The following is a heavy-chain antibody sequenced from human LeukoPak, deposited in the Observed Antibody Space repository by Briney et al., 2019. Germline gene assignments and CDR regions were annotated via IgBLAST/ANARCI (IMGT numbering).Heavy chain of an antibody. J-gene: IGHJ3*02. Sequence: GGSLGLSCAASGFIFADYTLHWVRLPPGKGLEWVSGIGWHGGAIGYADSVKGRFTISRDNAKNFLYLQMNSLTAEDTALYYCARDRSSRSSYGDAFDIWGQGTVVTVSS. CDR3: ARDRSSRSSYGDAFDI. CDR2: IGWHGGAI. CDR1: GFIFADYT. D-gene: IGHD6-6*01. V-gene: IGHV3-9*01.